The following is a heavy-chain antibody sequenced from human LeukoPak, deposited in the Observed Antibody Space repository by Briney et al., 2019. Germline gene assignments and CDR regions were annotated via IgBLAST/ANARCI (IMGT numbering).Heavy chain of an antibody. CDR1: GGTFSSYT. Sequence: SVKVSCKASGGTFSSYTISWVRQAPGQGPEWMGRIIPILGIANYAQEFQGRVTITADKSTSTAYMELSSLRSEDTAVYYCAQTHYDFWSGYYTVWFDPWGQGTLVTVSS. CDR3: AQTHYDFWSGYYTVWFDP. J-gene: IGHJ5*02. D-gene: IGHD3-3*01. V-gene: IGHV1-69*02. CDR2: IIPILGIA.